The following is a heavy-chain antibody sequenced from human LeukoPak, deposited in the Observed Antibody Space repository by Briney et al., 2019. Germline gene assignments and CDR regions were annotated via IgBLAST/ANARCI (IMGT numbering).Heavy chain of an antibody. CDR2: ISGSGGST. V-gene: IGHV3-23*01. J-gene: IGHJ4*02. Sequence: AGTLRLTCAASGFTFSSYAMSWVRQAPGKGLEWVSEISGSGGSTYYAYSMKGRFTISRDDSKNTLYLQMNRRRVEDTAVYYCAKGRGIVVVPAAHFDFWGQGTLVTVSS. D-gene: IGHD2-2*01. CDR3: AKGRGIVVVPAAHFDF. CDR1: GFTFSSYA.